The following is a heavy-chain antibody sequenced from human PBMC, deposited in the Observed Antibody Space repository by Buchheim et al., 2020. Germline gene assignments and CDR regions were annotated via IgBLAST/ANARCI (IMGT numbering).Heavy chain of an antibody. Sequence: QVQLVDSGGGVVQPGRSLRLSCAASGFTFSSYAMHWVRQAPGKGLEWVAVISYDGNNKYYADSVKGRFTISRDNAKNSLYLQMNSLRDEDTAVYYCARSLISGVFDYWGQGTL. CDR1: GFTFSSYA. D-gene: IGHD2-8*01. CDR2: ISYDGNNK. CDR3: ARSLISGVFDY. V-gene: IGHV3-30-3*01. J-gene: IGHJ4*02.